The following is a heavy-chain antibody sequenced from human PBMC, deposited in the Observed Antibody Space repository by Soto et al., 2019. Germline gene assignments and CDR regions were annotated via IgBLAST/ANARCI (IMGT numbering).Heavy chain of an antibody. V-gene: IGHV1-3*01. Sequence: GASVKVSCKASGYTFTSYAMHWVRQAPGQRLEWMGWINAGNGNTKYSQKFQGRVTITRDTSASTAYMELSSLRSEDTAVYYCARPSTGYSSGWYGADYCYGMDVWGQGTTVTAP. D-gene: IGHD6-19*01. CDR3: ARPSTGYSSGWYGADYCYGMDV. CDR2: INAGNGNT. CDR1: GYTFTSYA. J-gene: IGHJ6*02.